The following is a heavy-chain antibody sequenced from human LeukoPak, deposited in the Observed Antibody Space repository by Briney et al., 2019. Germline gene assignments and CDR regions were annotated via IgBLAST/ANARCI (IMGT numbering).Heavy chain of an antibody. V-gene: IGHV4-39*07. D-gene: IGHD1-26*01. J-gene: IGHJ4*02. CDR2: IYYSGST. CDR3: ARTGGWEEPSGDYFDY. Sequence: PSETLSLTCTVSGGSISSSSYHWGWIRQPPGKGLEWIGSIYYSGSTYYNPSLKSRVTISVDTSKNQFSLKLSSVTAADTAVYYCARTGGWEEPSGDYFDYWGQGTLVTVSS. CDR1: GGSISSSSYH.